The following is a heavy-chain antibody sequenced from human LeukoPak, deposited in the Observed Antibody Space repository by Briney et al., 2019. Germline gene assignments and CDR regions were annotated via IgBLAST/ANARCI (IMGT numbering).Heavy chain of an antibody. Sequence: SETLSLTCTVSGGSISSSSYYWGWIRQPPGKGLEWIGSIYYSGSTYYNPSLKSRVTISVDTSQSQLSLNLGSVTDAAPDVCYCASHGPQNDGYSYGHDYWGQGTLVTVSS. D-gene: IGHD5-18*01. V-gene: IGHV4-39*01. CDR2: IYYSGST. J-gene: IGHJ4*02. CDR3: ASHGPQNDGYSYGHDY. CDR1: GGSISSSSYY.